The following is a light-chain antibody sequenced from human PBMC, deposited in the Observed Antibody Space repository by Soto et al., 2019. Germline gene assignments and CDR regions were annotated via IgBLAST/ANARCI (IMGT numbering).Light chain of an antibody. CDR2: GAS. CDR3: QQSYRSPYT. V-gene: IGKV1-39*01. Sequence: IQLTQSPSSLSASVGDRVTVTCRASQSINIYLNWYQQKPGKAPTLLIYGASTLQSGVPSRFSGGGSRTDFTLTISSLQTDDFATYYCQQSYRSPYTFGQGTKLEI. J-gene: IGKJ2*01. CDR1: QSINIY.